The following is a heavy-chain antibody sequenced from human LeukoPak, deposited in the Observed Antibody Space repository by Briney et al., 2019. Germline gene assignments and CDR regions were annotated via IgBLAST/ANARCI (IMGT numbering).Heavy chain of an antibody. CDR1: GFTFSSYS. V-gene: IGHV3-21*01. D-gene: IGHD1-26*01. Sequence: GGSLRLSCAASGFTFSSYSMNWVRQAPGKGLEWVSSISSSSSYIYYADSMKGRFTISRDNAKNSLYLQMNSLRAEDTAVYYCARDPITEWDLVYYHNYIHVWGTGTSVTISS. J-gene: IGHJ6*03. CDR3: ARDPITEWDLVYYHNYIHV. CDR2: ISSSSSYI.